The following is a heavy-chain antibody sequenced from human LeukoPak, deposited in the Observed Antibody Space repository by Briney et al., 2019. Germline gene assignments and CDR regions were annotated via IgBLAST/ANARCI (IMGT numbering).Heavy chain of an antibody. CDR1: GFTFSSYA. J-gene: IGHJ4*02. Sequence: PGGSLRLSCAASGFTFSSYAMSWVRQAPVKGLEWVSAISGSGGSTYYADSVKGRFTISRDNSKNTLYLQMNSLRAEDTAVYYCARALWFGEGGFDYWGQGTLVTVSS. V-gene: IGHV3-23*01. CDR2: ISGSGGST. CDR3: ARALWFGEGGFDY. D-gene: IGHD3-10*01.